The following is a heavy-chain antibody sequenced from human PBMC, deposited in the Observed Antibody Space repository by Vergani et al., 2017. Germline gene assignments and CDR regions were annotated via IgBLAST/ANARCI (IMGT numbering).Heavy chain of an antibody. V-gene: IGHV4-61*02. CDR1: GGSISSGSYY. CDR3: AREVLQLWFNLFDP. D-gene: IGHD5-18*01. CDR2: IYTSGST. J-gene: IGHJ5*02. Sequence: QVQLQESGPGLVKPSQTLSLTCTVPGGSISSGSYYWSWIRQPAGKGLEWIGRIYTSGSTNYNPSLKSRVTISVDTSKNQFSLKLSSVTAADTAVYYCAREVLQLWFNLFDPWGQGTLVTVSS.